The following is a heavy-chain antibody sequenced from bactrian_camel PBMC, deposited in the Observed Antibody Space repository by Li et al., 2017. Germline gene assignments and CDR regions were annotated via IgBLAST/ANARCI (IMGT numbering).Heavy chain of an antibody. CDR3: AADCRSFPRRRTVPGGPFNTLVPDEYYY. Sequence: QLVESGGGSVQAGESLRLSCTASGFTFDDSSMGWYRLAPGNSCELVSTIRSDDSTYYANSVRGRFTISQDSAKNAVYLQMNSLIPEDTAMYYCAADCRSFPRRRTVPGGPFNTLVPDEYYYWGQGTQVTVS. V-gene: IGHV3S63*01. J-gene: IGHJ4*01. CDR1: GFTFDDSS. D-gene: IGHD2*01. CDR2: IRSDDST.